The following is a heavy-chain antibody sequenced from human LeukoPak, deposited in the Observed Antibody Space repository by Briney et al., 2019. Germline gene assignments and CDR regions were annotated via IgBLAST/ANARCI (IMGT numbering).Heavy chain of an antibody. CDR3: ARSDSPRVVPAAISPTDY. J-gene: IGHJ4*02. CDR2: IIPIFGTA. D-gene: IGHD2-2*01. CDR1: GGTFSSYA. V-gene: IGHV1-69*05. Sequence: SVKVSCKASGGTFSSYAISWVRQAPGQGLEWMGGIIPIFGTANYAQKFQGRVTITTDESTSTAYMELSSLRSDDTAVYYCARSDSPRVVPAAISPTDYWGQGTLVTVSS.